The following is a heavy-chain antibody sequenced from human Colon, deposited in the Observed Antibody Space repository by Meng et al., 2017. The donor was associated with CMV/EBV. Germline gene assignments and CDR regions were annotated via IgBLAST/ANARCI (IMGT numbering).Heavy chain of an antibody. J-gene: IGHJ5*02. Sequence: SETLSLTCTVSGGSITSTSYYWGWIRQPPGKGLEWIGSVYYTGATEYKPSLKSRVSISVDTSKNQFSLKLSSVTAADTAVYYCVKGRGYYDSSGHYAGFDPWGQGVLVTVSS. CDR1: GGSITSTSYY. CDR2: VYYTGAT. D-gene: IGHD3-22*01. V-gene: IGHV4-39*07. CDR3: VKGRGYYDSSGHYAGFDP.